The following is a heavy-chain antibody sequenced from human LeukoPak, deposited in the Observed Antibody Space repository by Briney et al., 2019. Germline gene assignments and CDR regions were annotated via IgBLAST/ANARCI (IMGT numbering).Heavy chain of an antibody. Sequence: PGGSLRLSCAASGFTFSSYSMNWVRQAPGKGLEWVSSISSRSSYIYYADSVKGRFTISRDNAKNSLYLQMNSLRAEDTAVYYCAREMTTVTRGEYYFDYWGQGTLVTVSS. CDR1: GFTFSSYS. CDR3: AREMTTVTRGEYYFDY. CDR2: ISSRSSYI. V-gene: IGHV3-21*01. J-gene: IGHJ4*02. D-gene: IGHD4-17*01.